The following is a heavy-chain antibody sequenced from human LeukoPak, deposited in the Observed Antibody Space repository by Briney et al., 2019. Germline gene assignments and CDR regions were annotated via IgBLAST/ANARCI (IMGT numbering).Heavy chain of an antibody. D-gene: IGHD3-10*01. J-gene: IGHJ4*02. CDR3: ARDEYYFGSGSYFYFDY. CDR2: ISAYNGNT. Sequence: ASVKVSCKASGYTFTDYYFNWVRQAPGQGLEWMGWISAYNGNTNYAQKLQGRVTMTTDTSTSTAYMELRSLRSDDTAVYYCARDEYYFGSGSYFYFDYWGQGTLVTVSS. CDR1: GYTFTDYY. V-gene: IGHV1-18*04.